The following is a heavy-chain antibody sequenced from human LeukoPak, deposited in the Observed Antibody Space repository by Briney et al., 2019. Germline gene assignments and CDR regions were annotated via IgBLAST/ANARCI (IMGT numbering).Heavy chain of an antibody. CDR1: GYIFTSNW. V-gene: IGHV5-51*01. CDR3: ARVPSIAARHIDY. CDR2: IYPGDSDT. Sequence: EESLEISCKGSGYIFTSNWIGWVRQMPGKSLEWMGIIYPGDSDTRYSPSFQGQVTISADKSISTAYLQWSSLKASDTAMYYCARVPSIAARHIDYWGQGTLVSVSS. J-gene: IGHJ4*02. D-gene: IGHD6-6*01.